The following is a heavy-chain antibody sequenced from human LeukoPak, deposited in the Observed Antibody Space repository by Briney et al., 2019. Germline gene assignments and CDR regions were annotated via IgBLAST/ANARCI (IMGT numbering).Heavy chain of an antibody. CDR1: GYTFTGYY. Sequence: ASVKVSRKASGYTFTGYYMHWVRQAPGQGLEWMGWINPNSGGTNYAQKFQGRVTMTRDTSISTAYMELSRLRSDDTAVYYCARDANLWFGELPIDYWGQGTLVTVSS. CDR3: ARDANLWFGELPIDY. V-gene: IGHV1-2*02. D-gene: IGHD3-10*01. J-gene: IGHJ4*02. CDR2: INPNSGGT.